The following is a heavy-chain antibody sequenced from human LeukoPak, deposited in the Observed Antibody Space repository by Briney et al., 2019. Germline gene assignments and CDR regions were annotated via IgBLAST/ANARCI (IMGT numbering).Heavy chain of an antibody. Sequence: GGSLRLSCAASGFTFSSYSMNWVRQAPGKGLEWVSYISSSGSTIYYADSVKGRFTISRDNAKNSLYLQMNSLRAEDTAVYYCARGRRVVDTAMVDAFDIWGQGTMVTVSS. CDR2: ISSSGSTI. V-gene: IGHV3-48*04. D-gene: IGHD5-18*01. J-gene: IGHJ3*02. CDR3: ARGRRVVDTAMVDAFDI. CDR1: GFTFSSYS.